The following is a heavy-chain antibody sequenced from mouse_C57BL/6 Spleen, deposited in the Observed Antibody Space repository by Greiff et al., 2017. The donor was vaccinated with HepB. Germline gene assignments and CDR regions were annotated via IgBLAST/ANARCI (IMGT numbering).Heavy chain of an antibody. Sequence: EVQVVESGPELVKPGASVKMSCKASGYTFTDYNMHWVKQSHGKSLEWIGYINPNNGGTSYNQKFKGKATLTVNKSSSTAYMELRSLTSEDSAVYYCARDYYGSSYAWFAYWGQGTLVTVSA. CDR2: INPNNGGT. CDR3: ARDYYGSSYAWFAY. D-gene: IGHD1-1*01. CDR1: GYTFTDYN. J-gene: IGHJ3*01. V-gene: IGHV1-22*01.